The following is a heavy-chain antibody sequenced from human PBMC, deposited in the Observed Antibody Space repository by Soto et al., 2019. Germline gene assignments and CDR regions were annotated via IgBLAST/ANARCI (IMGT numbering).Heavy chain of an antibody. D-gene: IGHD3-10*01. CDR3: ARDRRPGAFDS. V-gene: IGHV1-69*01. CDR2: ISPIFGTA. J-gene: IGHJ4*02. CDR1: GGTFSSYA. Sequence: QVQLVQSGAEVKKPGSSVKVSCKASGGTFSSYAISWVRQAPGQGLEWMGGISPIFGTANYAQKFQGRVTITADECTSTADMELSSLRSEDTAVYYCARDRRPGAFDSWGQGTLVTVSS.